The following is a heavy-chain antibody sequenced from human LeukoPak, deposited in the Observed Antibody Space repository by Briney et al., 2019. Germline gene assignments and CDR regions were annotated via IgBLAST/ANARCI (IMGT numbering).Heavy chain of an antibody. J-gene: IGHJ6*02. CDR3: ARGEYDFWSGYYTGGGMDV. D-gene: IGHD3-3*01. CDR1: GFTFSSYW. Sequence: GGSLRLSCAASGFTFSSYWMHWVRQAPGKGLVWVSRINSDGSSTSCADSVEGRFTISRDNAKNTLYLQMNSLRAEDTAVYYCARGEYDFWSGYYTGGGMDVWGQGTTVTVSS. CDR2: INSDGSST. V-gene: IGHV3-74*01.